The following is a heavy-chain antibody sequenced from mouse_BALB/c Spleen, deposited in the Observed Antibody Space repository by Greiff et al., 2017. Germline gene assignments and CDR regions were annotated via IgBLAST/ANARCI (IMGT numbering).Heavy chain of an antibody. V-gene: IGHV5-6-3*01. CDR3: ARALGYFDY. CDR2: INSNGGST. J-gene: IGHJ2*01. D-gene: IGHD4-1*01. Sequence: EVMLVESGGGLVQPGGSLKLSCAASGFTFSSYGMSWVRQTPDKRLELVATINSNGGSTYYPDSVKGRFTISRDNAKNTLYLQMSSLKSEDTAMYYCARALGYFDYWGQGTTLTVSS. CDR1: GFTFSSYG.